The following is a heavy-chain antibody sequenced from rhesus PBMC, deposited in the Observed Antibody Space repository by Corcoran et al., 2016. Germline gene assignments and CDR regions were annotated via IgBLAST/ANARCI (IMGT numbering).Heavy chain of an antibody. CDR3: ARTRLGGYDY. CDR1: GGSISDDYY. Sequence: QVQLQELGPGLVKPSETLSLTCAVSGGSISDDYYWSWIRHPPGKGLEWIGYIYGSGGGTNYNPSLKNRVTISIDTSKNQFSLTLSSVTAADTAVYYCARTRLGGYDYWGQGVLVTVSS. J-gene: IGHJ4*01. V-gene: IGHV4-106*01. CDR2: IYGSGGGT. D-gene: IGHD5-12*01.